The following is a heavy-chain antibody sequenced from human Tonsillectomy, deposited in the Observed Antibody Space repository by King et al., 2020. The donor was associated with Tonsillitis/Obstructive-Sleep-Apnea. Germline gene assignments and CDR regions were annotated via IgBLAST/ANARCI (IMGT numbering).Heavy chain of an antibody. V-gene: IGHV3-30*18. J-gene: IGHJ4*02. Sequence: VQLVESGGGVVQPGRSLRLSCAASGFTFISYGMHWVRQAPGKGLEWVAVISYDVSNKYYADSVKGRFTISRDNSTNTLYLQMNSLRAEDTAVYYCAKSSSGQQLVPFDYWGQGTLVTVSS. CDR1: GFTFISYG. CDR2: ISYDVSNK. CDR3: AKSSSGQQLVPFDY. D-gene: IGHD6-13*01.